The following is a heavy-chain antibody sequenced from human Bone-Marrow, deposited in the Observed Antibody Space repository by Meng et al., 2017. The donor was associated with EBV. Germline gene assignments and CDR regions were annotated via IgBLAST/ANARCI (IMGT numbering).Heavy chain of an antibody. CDR1: GGSISSSNL. D-gene: IGHD4-23*01. Sequence: ELAQDSGLAMLHGSGTQFFSCAVCGGSISSSNLWRWDAQPPGKGLEGIGNIYRSGRNNDNPSLKSGVTITVAKTTILFSLKLSSAAAADTALYYCASLTDSGGNSVDYWGQGTLVTVSS. CDR3: ASLTDSGGNSVDY. J-gene: IGHJ4*02. CDR2: IYRSGRN. V-gene: IGHV4-4*02.